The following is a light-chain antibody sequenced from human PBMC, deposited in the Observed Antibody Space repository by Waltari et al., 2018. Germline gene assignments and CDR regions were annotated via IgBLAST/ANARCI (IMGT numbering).Light chain of an antibody. Sequence: DIQMTQSPSSLSASAGDTITITCRASQGITTYLNWYQQKPGKTPRRLIYAASNLEGGVPSRFSGSGSGTDFTLTVSSLQPEDFATYYCLQYNSHPWTFGQGTKVEI. CDR2: AAS. V-gene: IGKV1-17*01. J-gene: IGKJ1*01. CDR1: QGITTY. CDR3: LQYNSHPWT.